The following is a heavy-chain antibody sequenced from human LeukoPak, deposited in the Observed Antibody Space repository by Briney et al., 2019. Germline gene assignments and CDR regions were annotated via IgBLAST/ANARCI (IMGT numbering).Heavy chain of an antibody. CDR2: INHSGST. CDR1: GGSFSGYY. V-gene: IGHV4-34*01. Sequence: SETLSLTCAVYGGSFSGYYWSWIRQPPGKGLEWIGEINHSGSTNYNPSLKSRVTISVDTSKNQFSLKLSSVTAADTAVYYCARVQGITGTTGAFDIWGQGTVVTVSS. D-gene: IGHD1-7*01. CDR3: ARVQGITGTTGAFDI. J-gene: IGHJ3*02.